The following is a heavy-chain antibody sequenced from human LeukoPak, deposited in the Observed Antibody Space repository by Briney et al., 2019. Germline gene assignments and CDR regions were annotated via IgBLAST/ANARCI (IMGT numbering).Heavy chain of an antibody. CDR3: AVDIVVVPGWFDP. D-gene: IGHD2-2*01. CDR2: INHSGST. Sequence: PSETLSLTCAVYGGSFSGYYWSWIRQPPGKGLEWIGEINHSGSTNYNPSLKSRVTISVDTSKNQFSLKLSSVTAADTAVYYSAVDIVVVPGWFDPWGQGTLVTVSS. CDR1: GGSFSGYY. V-gene: IGHV4-34*01. J-gene: IGHJ5*02.